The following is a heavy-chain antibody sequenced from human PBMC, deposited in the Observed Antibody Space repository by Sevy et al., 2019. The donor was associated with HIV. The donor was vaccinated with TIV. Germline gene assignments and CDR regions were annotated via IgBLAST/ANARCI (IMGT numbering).Heavy chain of an antibody. CDR1: GSTFSSYS. J-gene: IGHJ4*02. D-gene: IGHD3-22*01. Sequence: GGSLRLSCAASGSTFSSYSMNWVRQAPGKGLEWVSYISSSSSTIYYADSVKGRFTISRDNAKNSLYLQMNSLRDEDTAVYYCARDRYVGGYYDSSGYYYGDYWGQGTLVTVSS. CDR2: ISSSSSTI. V-gene: IGHV3-48*02. CDR3: ARDRYVGGYYDSSGYYYGDY.